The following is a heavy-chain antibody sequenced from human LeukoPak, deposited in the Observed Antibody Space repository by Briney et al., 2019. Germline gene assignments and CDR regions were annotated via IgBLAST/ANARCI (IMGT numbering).Heavy chain of an antibody. CDR1: GFTFSSYS. D-gene: IGHD1-26*01. CDR3: ARGGSYNAVDY. CDR2: ISSGSTYI. V-gene: IGHV3-21*01. J-gene: IGHJ4*02. Sequence: PGGSLRLSCAASGFTFSSYSMSWVRQAPGKGLEWVSCISSGSTYINNADSVKGRFTISSDSAKNSLYLQMNSLRAEDTAVYYCARGGSYNAVDYWGQGTLVTVSS.